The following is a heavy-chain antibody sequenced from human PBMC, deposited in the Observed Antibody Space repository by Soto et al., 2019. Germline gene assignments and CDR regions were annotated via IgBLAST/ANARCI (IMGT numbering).Heavy chain of an antibody. D-gene: IGHD5-18*01. J-gene: IGHJ3*02. V-gene: IGHV3-30*03. CDR2: ISDDGGNK. CDR1: GFTFKTYG. Sequence: GGSLRLSCAASGFTFKTYGMHWVRQAPGKGLEWVAVISDDGGNKYNIASVEGRFTIPRDNPKNTLSLQMNSLRDEDTAVYYCARGGGYSYGTNDAFDIWGQGTMVTVSS. CDR3: ARGGGYSYGTNDAFDI.